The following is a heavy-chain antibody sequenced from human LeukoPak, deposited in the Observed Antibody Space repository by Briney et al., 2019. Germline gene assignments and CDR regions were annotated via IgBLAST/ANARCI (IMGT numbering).Heavy chain of an antibody. V-gene: IGHV3-74*01. CDR2: INSDGSST. Sequence: GGSLRLSCAASGFTFSSYWMHWVRQAPGKGLVWFSRINSDGSSTSYADSVKGRFTISRDNAKNTLYLQMNSLRAEDTAVYYCARDLGGYTENWFDPWGQGTLVTVSS. J-gene: IGHJ5*02. D-gene: IGHD5-12*01. CDR3: ARDLGGYTENWFDP. CDR1: GFTFSSYW.